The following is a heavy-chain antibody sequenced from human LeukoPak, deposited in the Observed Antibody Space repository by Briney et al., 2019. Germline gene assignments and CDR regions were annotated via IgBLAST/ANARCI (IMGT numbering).Heavy chain of an antibody. V-gene: IGHV3-53*01. CDR1: GFTVSSNY. CDR3: ARAGYCSGGSCRINYYYGMDV. J-gene: IGHJ6*04. CDR2: IYSGGST. D-gene: IGHD2-15*01. Sequence: GGSLRLSCAASGFTVSSNYMSWVRQAPGKGLEWVSVIYSGGSTYYADSVKGRFTISRDNSKNTLHPQMNSLRAEDTAVYYCARAGYCSGGSCRINYYYGMDVWGKGTTVTVSS.